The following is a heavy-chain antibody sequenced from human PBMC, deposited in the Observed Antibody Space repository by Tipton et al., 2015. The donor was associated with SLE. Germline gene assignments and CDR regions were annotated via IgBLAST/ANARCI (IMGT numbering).Heavy chain of an antibody. CDR2: ISSSGSTI. V-gene: IGHV3-11*04. CDR1: RFTFSDYQ. CDR3: VRQAGTH. J-gene: IGHJ4*02. Sequence: SLRLSCAVSRFTFSDYQMSWMRQTPGKGLEWISDISSSGSTIHYSDSVKGRFTISRDNAKSLLYLQMNSLRVEDTALYYCVRQAGTHWGQGTLVTVSS.